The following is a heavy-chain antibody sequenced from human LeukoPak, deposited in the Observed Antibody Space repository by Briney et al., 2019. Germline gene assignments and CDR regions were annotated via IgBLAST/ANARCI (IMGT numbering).Heavy chain of an antibody. Sequence: PGGSLRLSCAASGFTFSSYWMSWVRQAPGKGLEWVADIKQDGSEKYYVDSVKGRFTISSDNAKNSLYLQMNSLRAEDTAVYYCARALTGTYLPKYYFDYWGQGTLVTVSS. CDR3: ARALTGTYLPKYYFDY. D-gene: IGHD1-7*01. V-gene: IGHV3-7*01. CDR2: IKQDGSEK. J-gene: IGHJ4*02. CDR1: GFTFSSYW.